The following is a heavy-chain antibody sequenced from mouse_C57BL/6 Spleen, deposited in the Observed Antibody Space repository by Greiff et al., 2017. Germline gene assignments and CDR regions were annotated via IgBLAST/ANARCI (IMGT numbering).Heavy chain of an antibody. Sequence: QVQLQQPGAELVKPGASVKLSCKASGYTFTSYWMHWVQQRPGQGLEWIGEIDPSDSYTNYNHKFKGKSTVTVDKSSSKAYMQLSSLTSEDSAVFYCARGAYYSNSYYFDYWGQGTTLTVSS. CDR1: GYTFTSYW. CDR2: IDPSDSYT. CDR3: ARGAYYSNSYYFDY. V-gene: IGHV1-69*01. J-gene: IGHJ2*01. D-gene: IGHD2-5*01.